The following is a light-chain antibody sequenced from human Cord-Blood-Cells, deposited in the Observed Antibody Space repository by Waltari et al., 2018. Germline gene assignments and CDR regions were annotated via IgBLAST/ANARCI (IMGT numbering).Light chain of an antibody. CDR2: GAS. CDR3: QQYGSSPRT. CDR1: QSVSSSY. Sequence: EIVLTQSPGTLSLSPGERATLSCRASQSVSSSYLAWYQQKPGQAHRLLIYGASSMSTGIPDRFSGSGSGTDFTLTISRLEPEDFAVYYCQQYGSSPRTFGQGTKVEIK. J-gene: IGKJ1*01. V-gene: IGKV3-20*01.